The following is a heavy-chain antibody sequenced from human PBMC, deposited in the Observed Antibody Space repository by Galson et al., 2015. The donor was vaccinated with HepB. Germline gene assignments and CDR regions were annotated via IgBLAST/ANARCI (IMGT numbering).Heavy chain of an antibody. V-gene: IGHV3-23*01. CDR1: GFTFSSYA. CDR2: ISGSGGST. Sequence: SLRLSCAASGFTFSSYAMSWVRQAPGKGLEWVSAISGSGGSTYYADSVKGRFTISRDNSKNTLYLQMNSLRAEDTAVYYCAKPAYSSGWYDGWADWRQVTLLTASS. D-gene: IGHD6-19*01. J-gene: IGHJ4*02. CDR3: AKPAYSSGWYDGWAD.